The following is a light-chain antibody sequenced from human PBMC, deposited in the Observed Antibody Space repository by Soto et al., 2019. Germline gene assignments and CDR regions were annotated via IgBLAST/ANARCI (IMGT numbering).Light chain of an antibody. Sequence: DVVMTQSPLSLPVTLGQPASISCRSNQSLVHSDGIAYFSWFQQRPGRSPRRLIYKVSNRDSGVPARFSGSGSGTDFALKISRVEAEDVGVYYCIQGTHCSIPFGQGTRLEIK. J-gene: IGKJ5*01. CDR1: QSLVHSDGIAY. CDR3: IQGTHCSIP. V-gene: IGKV2-30*02. CDR2: KVS.